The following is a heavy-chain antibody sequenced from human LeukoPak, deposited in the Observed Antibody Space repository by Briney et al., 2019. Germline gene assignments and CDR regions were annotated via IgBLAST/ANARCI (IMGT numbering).Heavy chain of an antibody. D-gene: IGHD5-18*01. CDR2: ISGSGGST. Sequence: PGGSLRLSCAASGFTFSSYAMSWVRQAPGQGLEWVSAISGSGGSTYYADSVKGRFTISRDNSKNTLYLQMNSLRAEDTAVYYCAKRGGSDTAMVFRAYYFDYWGQGTLVTVSS. CDR3: AKRGGSDTAMVFRAYYFDY. V-gene: IGHV3-23*01. CDR1: GFTFSSYA. J-gene: IGHJ4*02.